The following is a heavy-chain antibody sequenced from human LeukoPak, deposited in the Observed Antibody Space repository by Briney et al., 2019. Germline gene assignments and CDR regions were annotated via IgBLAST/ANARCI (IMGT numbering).Heavy chain of an antibody. D-gene: IGHD3-16*02. V-gene: IGHV1-2*06. Sequence: ASVKVSCKASGYTFTGYYMHWVRQAPGQGLEWMGRINPNSGGTNYAQKFQGRVTMTRDTSISTAYMELSRLRSDDTAVYYCARGRHIMITFGGVIVPNALDIWGQGTMVTVSS. CDR1: GYTFTGYY. CDR3: ARGRHIMITFGGVIVPNALDI. CDR2: INPNSGGT. J-gene: IGHJ3*02.